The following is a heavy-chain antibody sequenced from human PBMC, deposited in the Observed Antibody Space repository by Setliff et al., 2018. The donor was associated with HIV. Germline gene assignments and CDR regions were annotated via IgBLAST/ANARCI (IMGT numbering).Heavy chain of an antibody. CDR1: GFTFGDYA. Sequence: GGSLRLSCTASGFTFGDYAMSWVRQAPGKGLEWVANIDREGSETNYVDSVKGRFTISRDNARSSMYLQTNSLRAEDTAIYYCARKFRPGHGVDVWGQGTTVTV. V-gene: IGHV3-7*01. D-gene: IGHD3-10*01. CDR3: ARKFRPGHGVDV. J-gene: IGHJ6*02. CDR2: IDREGSET.